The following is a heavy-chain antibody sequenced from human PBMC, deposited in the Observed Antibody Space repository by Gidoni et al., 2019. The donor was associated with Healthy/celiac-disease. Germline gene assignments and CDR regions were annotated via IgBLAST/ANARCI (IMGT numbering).Heavy chain of an antibody. Sequence: QVQLQESGPGLVKPSETLSLTCTVSGGSISSYYWSWIRQPPGKGLEWIGYIYYSGSTNYNPSLKSRVTISVDTSKNQFSLKLSSVTAADTAVYYCARDRVAVAGVYWYFDLWGRGTLVTVSS. CDR2: IYYSGST. V-gene: IGHV4-59*01. CDR1: GGSISSYY. D-gene: IGHD6-19*01. CDR3: ARDRVAVAGVYWYFDL. J-gene: IGHJ2*01.